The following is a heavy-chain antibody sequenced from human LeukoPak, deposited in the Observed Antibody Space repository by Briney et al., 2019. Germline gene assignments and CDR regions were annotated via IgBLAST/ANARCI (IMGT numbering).Heavy chain of an antibody. J-gene: IGHJ4*02. CDR3: ARLGYYDSSGYYYY. Sequence: SETLSLTCTVSGGSISSNYYWGWIRQPPGKGLEWIGCIHYGGSTYYNPSLKSRVTIFVDTSKNQFSLKLSSVTATDTAVYYCARLGYYDSSGYYYYWGQGTLVTVSS. CDR1: GGSISSNYY. D-gene: IGHD3-22*01. V-gene: IGHV4-39*01. CDR2: IHYGGST.